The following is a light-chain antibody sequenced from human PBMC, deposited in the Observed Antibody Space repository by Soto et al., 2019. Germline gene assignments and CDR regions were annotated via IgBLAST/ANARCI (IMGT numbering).Light chain of an antibody. CDR1: QTVDNY. V-gene: IGKV3-11*01. J-gene: IGKJ2*02. Sequence: EIVLTQSPATLSLSPGERATLSCRASQTVDNYLAWYQQKPGQAPRLLIYAASIRATGIPARFSGSGSGTDFTLTIGSLEPEDFAVYYCQQRREWPRTFGQGTKLEIK. CDR3: QQRREWPRT. CDR2: AAS.